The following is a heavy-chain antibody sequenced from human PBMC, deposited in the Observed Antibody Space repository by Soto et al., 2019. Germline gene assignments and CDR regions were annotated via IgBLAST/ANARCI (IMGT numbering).Heavy chain of an antibody. Sequence: TGSAGTLRPSRYYVCCILHAQEKGLEWIGSIYYSGSTSYNPSLKSRVTISVDTSKNQFSLKLSSVTAADTAVYYCASHYGGSGWRSYYYYHLAVWCQG. CDR3: ASHYGGSGWRSYYYYHLAV. J-gene: IGHJ6*03. CDR1: AGTLRPSRYY. D-gene: IGHD6-19*01. V-gene: IGHV4-39*01. CDR2: IYYSGST.